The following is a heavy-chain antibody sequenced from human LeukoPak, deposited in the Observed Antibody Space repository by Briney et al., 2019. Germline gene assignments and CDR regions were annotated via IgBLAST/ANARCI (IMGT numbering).Heavy chain of an antibody. J-gene: IGHJ4*02. Sequence: ERSLRLSCAASGFTFSSYGMHWVRQAPGKGLEWVAVISYDGSNKYYADSVKGRFTISRDNSKNTLYLQMNSLRAEDTAVYYCAKDGGNSGYKDYWGQGTLVTVSS. V-gene: IGHV3-30*18. CDR1: GFTFSSYG. CDR3: AKDGGNSGYKDY. D-gene: IGHD4-23*01. CDR2: ISYDGSNK.